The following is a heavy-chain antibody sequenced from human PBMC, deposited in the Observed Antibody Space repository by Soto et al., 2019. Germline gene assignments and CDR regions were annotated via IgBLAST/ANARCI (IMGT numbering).Heavy chain of an antibody. CDR3: TRVSSSRYKDYVDY. CDR1: GGTFSNYA. CDR2: IIPIFGTT. V-gene: IGHV1-69*12. J-gene: IGHJ4*02. Sequence: QVQLVQSGAEVKKPGSSVKVSCKASGGTFSNYAISWVRQAPGQGLEWMGGIIPIFGTTNYAQRFQGRVTITGHGSTSTADMERSSLRSEDTTVYYCTRVSSSRYKDYVDYWGQGTLVTVSS. D-gene: IGHD6-13*01.